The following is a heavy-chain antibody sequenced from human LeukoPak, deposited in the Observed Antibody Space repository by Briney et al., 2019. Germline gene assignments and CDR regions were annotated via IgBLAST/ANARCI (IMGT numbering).Heavy chain of an antibody. J-gene: IGHJ5*02. CDR1: GGSISSGGYY. CDR3: ARSTMIEENWFDP. Sequence: SQTLSLTCTVSGGSISSGGYYWSWIRQPAGKGLECIGRIYTSGSTNYNPSLKSRVTISVDTSKNQFSLKLSSVTAADTAVYYCARSTMIEENWFDPWGQGTLVTVSS. D-gene: IGHD3-22*01. CDR2: IYTSGST. V-gene: IGHV4-61*02.